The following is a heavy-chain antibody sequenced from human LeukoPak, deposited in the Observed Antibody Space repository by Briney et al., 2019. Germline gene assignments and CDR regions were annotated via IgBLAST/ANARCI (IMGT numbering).Heavy chain of an antibody. CDR3: AKDGFYQYLLPYYFEY. CDR1: GYTFTNYY. CDR2: INPNSGGT. Sequence: ASVKVSCKASGYTFTNYYMHWVRQAPGQGLEWMGWINPNSGGTNYAQKFQGRVTMTRDTSISTAYMELSRLRSDDTAVYYCAKDGFYQYLLPYYFEYWGQGALVTVSS. J-gene: IGHJ4*02. D-gene: IGHD3-16*01. V-gene: IGHV1-2*02.